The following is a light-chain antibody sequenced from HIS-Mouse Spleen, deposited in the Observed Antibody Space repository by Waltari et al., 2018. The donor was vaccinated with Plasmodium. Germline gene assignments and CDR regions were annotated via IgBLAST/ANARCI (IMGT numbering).Light chain of an antibody. J-gene: IGLJ2*01. CDR1: SSDVGGYNY. CDR2: EVS. V-gene: IGLV2-8*01. CDR3: SSYAGSNNLV. Sequence: QSALTQPPSASGSPGQSVTISCTGTSSDVGGYNYVSCYQQHPGKAPNLRIYEVSKRPSGVPDRFAGSKAGNTASLTVSGLQAEDEADYYCSSYAGSNNLVFGGGTKLTVL.